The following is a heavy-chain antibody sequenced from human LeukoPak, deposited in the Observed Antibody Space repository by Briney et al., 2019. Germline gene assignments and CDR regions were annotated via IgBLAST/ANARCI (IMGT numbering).Heavy chain of an antibody. D-gene: IGHD3-10*01. CDR3: AKAVTMVRGSYPPWGGYYFDY. CDR2: ISGSGGSP. V-gene: IGHV3-23*01. J-gene: IGHJ4*02. CDR1: GFTFSSYA. Sequence: GGSLRLSCAASGFTFSSYAMSWVRQAPGKGLEWVSAISGSGGSPYYADSVERRFTISSDNSKNTLYLQMNSLRAEDTAVDYCAKAVTMVRGSYPPWGGYYFDYCGQGTLVTVSS.